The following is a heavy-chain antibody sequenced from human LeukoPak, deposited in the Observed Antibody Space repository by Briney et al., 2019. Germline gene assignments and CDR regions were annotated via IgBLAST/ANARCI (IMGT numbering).Heavy chain of an antibody. Sequence: ASVKVSCKASGYTFTSYGISWVRQAPGQGLEWMGWISAYNGNTNYAQKLQGRVTMTTDTSTSTAYMELRSLRSDDTAAYYCASVAAAGTVEYFQHWGQGTLVTVSS. J-gene: IGHJ1*01. V-gene: IGHV1-18*01. D-gene: IGHD6-13*01. CDR2: ISAYNGNT. CDR1: GYTFTSYG. CDR3: ASVAAAGTVEYFQH.